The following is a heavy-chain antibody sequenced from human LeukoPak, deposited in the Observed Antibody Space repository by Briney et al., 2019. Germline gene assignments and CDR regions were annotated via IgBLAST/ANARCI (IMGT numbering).Heavy chain of an antibody. J-gene: IGHJ3*02. V-gene: IGHV4-34*01. CDR1: GGSFSAYY. CDR2: IYHSGST. Sequence: SETLSLTCGVYGGSFSAYYWSCIRHPPGEGLEWIGEIYHSGSTNYNPSLKSRATISVDTSKNQFSLKLSSVTAADTAVYYCARPIAGAGMHAFDIWGQGTMVTVSS. D-gene: IGHD6-13*01. CDR3: ARPIAGAGMHAFDI.